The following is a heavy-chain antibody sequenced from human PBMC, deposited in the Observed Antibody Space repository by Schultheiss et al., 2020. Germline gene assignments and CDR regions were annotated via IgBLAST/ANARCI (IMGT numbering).Heavy chain of an antibody. J-gene: IGHJ4*02. CDR1: GGSFRGYY. CDR2: INYSGST. D-gene: IGHD3-16*01. Sequence: SETLSLTCAVYGGSFRGYYWSWIRQPPGKGLEWIGEINYSGSTNYNPSLKSRVTISVDTSKNQLSLKLSSVTAADTAVYYCARGGGRGGMRFDYWGQGTLVTVSS. CDR3: ARGGGRGGMRFDY. V-gene: IGHV4-34*01.